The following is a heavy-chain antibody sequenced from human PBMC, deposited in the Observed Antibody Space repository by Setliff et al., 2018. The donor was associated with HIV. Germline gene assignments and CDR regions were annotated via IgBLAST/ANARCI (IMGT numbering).Heavy chain of an antibody. J-gene: IGHJ5*02. V-gene: IGHV4-31*03. CDR2: IYYSGST. CDR3: ARAAPTGLDWFRP. Sequence: SETLSLTCNVSGGSISSGGYYWSWIRQHPGKGLEWIGYIYYSGSTYYNPSLNSRVTISIDTSKNHFSLKLISVTAADTAVYYCARAAPTGLDWFRPWGQGTLVTVSS. D-gene: IGHD6-6*01. CDR1: GGSISSGGYY.